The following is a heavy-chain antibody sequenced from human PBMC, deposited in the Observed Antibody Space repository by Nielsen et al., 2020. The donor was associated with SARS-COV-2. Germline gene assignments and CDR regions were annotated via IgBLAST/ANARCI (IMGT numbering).Heavy chain of an antibody. V-gene: IGHV4-34*01. CDR2: INHSGDT. CDR1: GGSFTAYY. CDR3: AGGFYDSRGYNLVY. Sequence: SDPLSLTCAVSGGSFTAYYWSWIRQPPGKGLEWIGEINHSGDTNNNPSLRSRVTVSRDTSKNQFSLKLSSVTAADTAVYYCAGGFYDSRGYNLVYWGQGNLVTVSS. D-gene: IGHD3-22*01. J-gene: IGHJ4*02.